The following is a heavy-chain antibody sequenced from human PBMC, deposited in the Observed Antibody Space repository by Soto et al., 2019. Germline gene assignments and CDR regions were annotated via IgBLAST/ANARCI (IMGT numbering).Heavy chain of an antibody. CDR3: ARRPNYYDSSRNWFDP. CDR2: VFHSGST. J-gene: IGHJ5*02. CDR1: GASISSGGYS. Sequence: TLSLTXAVSGASISSGGYSWNWIRQPPGKGLEGIGYVFHSGSTTYNPSLKSRVTISVDRSTNQFSLKLSSVTAADTAVYYRARRPNYYDSSRNWFDPWGQGTLVTVSS. D-gene: IGHD3-22*01. V-gene: IGHV4-30-2*01.